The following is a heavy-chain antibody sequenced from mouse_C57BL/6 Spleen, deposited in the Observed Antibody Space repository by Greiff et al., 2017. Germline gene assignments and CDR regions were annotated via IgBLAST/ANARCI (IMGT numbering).Heavy chain of an antibody. CDR2: IDPSDSYT. CDR3: ARNWRDY. Sequence: QVQLKQPGAELVKPGASVKLSCKASGYTFTSYWMQWVKQRPGQGLAWIGEIDPSDSYTNYNQKFKGKATLTVDTSSSTAYMQLSSLTSEDSAVYYCARNWRDYWGQGTTLTVSS. J-gene: IGHJ2*01. D-gene: IGHD4-1*01. V-gene: IGHV1-50*01. CDR1: GYTFTSYW.